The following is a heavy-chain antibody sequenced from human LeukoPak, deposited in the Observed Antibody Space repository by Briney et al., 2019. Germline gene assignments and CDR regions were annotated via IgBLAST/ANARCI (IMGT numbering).Heavy chain of an antibody. CDR2: IYLDESNI. J-gene: IGHJ4*02. V-gene: IGHV5-51*01. CDR3: ARPPSRGYSSSFEY. CDR1: GYSFATYW. Sequence: GESLKTSCKGSGYSFATYWIAWVRQMPGKGLEWMEIIYLDESNIRYSPSFQGQVTISADKSISTAYLRWSSLKASDTAIYYCARPPSRGYSSSFEYWGQGTLVTVSS. D-gene: IGHD2-2*03.